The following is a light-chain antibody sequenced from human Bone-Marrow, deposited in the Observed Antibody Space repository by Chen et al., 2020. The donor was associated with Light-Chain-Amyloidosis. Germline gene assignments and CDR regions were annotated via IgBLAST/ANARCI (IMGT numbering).Light chain of an antibody. J-gene: IGLJ3*02. V-gene: IGLV2-11*01. CDR2: DVN. CDR3: SSYAGTYTWV. Sequence: QAALTQPRSVSGALGRSVTISCTGTSSDVGAYTYVSWYQQHPGKAPKLIIYDVNTRPSGVPDRFSGSQSGSTASLTISRLQADDESDYFCSSYAGTYTWVFGGGTKLTVL. CDR1: SSDVGAYTY.